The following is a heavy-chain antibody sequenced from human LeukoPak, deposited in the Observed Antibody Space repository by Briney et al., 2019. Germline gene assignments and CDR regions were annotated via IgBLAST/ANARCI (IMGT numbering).Heavy chain of an antibody. Sequence: ASVKVSCKASGYTFTSYDIKWVRQATGQGLEWMGWMNPNRGNTRYAQKFQGRVTMTRNTSISTAYMELRRLRSAHTAVYYCARGGDSSGYYHRYYYYYMDVWGKGTPVTVSS. D-gene: IGHD3-22*01. J-gene: IGHJ6*03. V-gene: IGHV1-8*01. CDR2: MNPNRGNT. CDR3: ARGGDSSGYYHRYYYYYMDV. CDR1: GYTFTSYD.